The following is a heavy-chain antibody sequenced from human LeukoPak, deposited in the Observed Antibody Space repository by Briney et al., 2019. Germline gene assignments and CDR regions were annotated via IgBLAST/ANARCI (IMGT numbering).Heavy chain of an antibody. CDR2: ISSSDNTI. D-gene: IGHD2-15*01. V-gene: IGHV3-48*03. J-gene: IGHJ4*02. CDR1: GFTFSSYE. CDR3: TREGRYCSGSSCYSWYLDY. Sequence: GGSLRLSCAASGFTFSSYEMNWVRQAPGKGLEWVSYISSSDNTIHYADSVKDRFTIPRDNAKNSLYLQMNSLRAEDAAVYYCTREGRYCSGSSCYSWYLDYWGQGTLVTVSS.